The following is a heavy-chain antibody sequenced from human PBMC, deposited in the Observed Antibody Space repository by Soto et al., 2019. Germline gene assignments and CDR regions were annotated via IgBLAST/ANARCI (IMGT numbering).Heavy chain of an antibody. CDR3: AKGLHYYDSSGLVPCDY. CDR1: GFTFSSYG. V-gene: IGHV3-30*18. CDR2: ISYDGSNK. D-gene: IGHD3-22*01. Sequence: GGSLRLSCAASGFTFSSYGMHWVRQAPGKGLEWVAVISYDGSNKYYADSVKGRFTISRDNSKNTLYLQMNSLRAEDTAVYYCAKGLHYYDSSGLVPCDYWGQGTLVTVPQ. J-gene: IGHJ4*02.